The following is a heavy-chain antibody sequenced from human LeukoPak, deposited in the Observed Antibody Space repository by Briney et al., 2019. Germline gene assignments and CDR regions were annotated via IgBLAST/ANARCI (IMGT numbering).Heavy chain of an antibody. J-gene: IGHJ4*02. CDR3: ARGRLIVAPGVYYFEY. CDR2: IYYRGGT. Sequence: KPSETLSLTCTVSGGSSSSYYWGWIRQPPGKGLEWIGYIYYRGGTNYNPSLESRVTISGDTSKNEFSLKLTSVTAADTAVYYCARGRLIVAPGVYYFEYWGQGTLVTVSS. D-gene: IGHD5-12*01. V-gene: IGHV4-59*08. CDR1: GGSSSSYY.